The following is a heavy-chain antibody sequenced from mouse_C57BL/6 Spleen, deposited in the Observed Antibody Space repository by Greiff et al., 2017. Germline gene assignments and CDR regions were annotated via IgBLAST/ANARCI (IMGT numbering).Heavy chain of an antibody. CDR3: ARDYYGSSPPTEYFDV. J-gene: IGHJ1*03. CDR2: ISDGGSYT. D-gene: IGHD1-1*01. Sequence: EVKLVESGGGLVKPGGSLKLSCAASGFTFSSYAMSWVRQTPEKRLEWVATISDGGSYTYYPDNVKGRFTISRDNAKNNLYLQMSHLKSEDTAMYYCARDYYGSSPPTEYFDVWGTGTTVTVSS. CDR1: GFTFSSYA. V-gene: IGHV5-4*01.